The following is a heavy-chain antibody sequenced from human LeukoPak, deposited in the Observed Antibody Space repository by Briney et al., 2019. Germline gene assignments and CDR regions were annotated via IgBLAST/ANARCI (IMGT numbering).Heavy chain of an antibody. CDR2: IYYSGST. CDR3: ARAPSGCGGTCPSDH. Sequence: SETLSLTCTVSGGSISSSSYYWGWIRQPPGKGLEWIGSIYYSGSTYCNPSLKSRVTISVDTSGNQVSLKLTSVTTADTAVYYCARAPSGCGGTCPSDHWGPGTLVTVSS. CDR1: GGSISSSSYY. V-gene: IGHV4-39*07. J-gene: IGHJ4*02. D-gene: IGHD2-15*01.